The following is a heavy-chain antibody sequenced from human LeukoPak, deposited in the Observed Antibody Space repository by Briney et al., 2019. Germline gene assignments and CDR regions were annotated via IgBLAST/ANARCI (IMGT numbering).Heavy chain of an antibody. CDR1: GFTFSSYW. J-gene: IGHJ4*02. Sequence: TGGSLRLSCAASGFTFSSYWMSWVRQPPGKGLEWVANIKQDGNEKYYLDSVKGRFTISRDNAKNSVYLQMDSLRAEDTAVYYCATDRSPFDNWGQGTLVTVSS. CDR2: IKQDGNEK. V-gene: IGHV3-7*01. CDR3: ATDRSPFDN.